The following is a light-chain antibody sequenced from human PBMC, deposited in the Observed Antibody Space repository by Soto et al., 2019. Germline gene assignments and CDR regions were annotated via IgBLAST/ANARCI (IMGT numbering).Light chain of an antibody. Sequence: DIPMTQSPSSLSASVGDRVTITCRASQSISSYLNWYQQKPGRAPILLIYATSTLQSGVPSRFSGSGSGTDFTLTISSLQPADFATYYCQQSYSTLWTFGQGTKVEIK. CDR1: QSISSY. CDR2: ATS. V-gene: IGKV1-39*01. CDR3: QQSYSTLWT. J-gene: IGKJ1*01.